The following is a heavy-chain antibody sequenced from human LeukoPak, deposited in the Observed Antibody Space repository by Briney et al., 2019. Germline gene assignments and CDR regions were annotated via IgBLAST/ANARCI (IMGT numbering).Heavy chain of an antibody. V-gene: IGHV3-30*18. J-gene: IGHJ3*02. D-gene: IGHD1-26*01. CDR3: AKERASMGADAFDI. Sequence: PGRSLRLSCAASGFTFTNYGMHWVRQAPGKGLEWVAIISFDGRIEYYVDSVKGRFTISRDKSKYTLYLQMNSLRPEDTAVYYCAKERASMGADAFDIWGQGTMVTVSS. CDR1: GFTFTNYG. CDR2: ISFDGRIE.